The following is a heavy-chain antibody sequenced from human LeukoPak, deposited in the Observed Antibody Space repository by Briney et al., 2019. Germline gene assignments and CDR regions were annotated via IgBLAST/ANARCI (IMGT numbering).Heavy chain of an antibody. CDR3: ARGPGGSSSSDFDY. V-gene: IGHV4-61*02. CDR2: SYTSGST. J-gene: IGHJ4*02. Sequence: SQTLSLTRTVSGGSISSGSYYWGWIRQPAGKGLEWIGRSYTSGSTNYNPSLKSRFTISEDTSKNQFSLKLSSVTAAVPAGYYCARGPGGSSSSDFDYWGQGTLVTVSS. D-gene: IGHD6-6*01. CDR1: GGSISSGSYY.